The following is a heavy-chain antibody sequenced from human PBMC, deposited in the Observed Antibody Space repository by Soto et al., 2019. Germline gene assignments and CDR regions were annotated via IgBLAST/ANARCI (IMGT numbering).Heavy chain of an antibody. D-gene: IGHD2-2*01. CDR1: GGTFSSYA. CDR3: ARSQGSSTSLEIYYYYYYGMDV. V-gene: IGHV1-69*01. CDR2: IIPIPGTA. J-gene: IGHJ6*02. Sequence: QVQLVQSGAEVKKPGSSVKVSCKASGGTFSSYAISWLRQAPGQGLEWMGGIIPIPGTANYAQKFQGRVTITADESTSTGYMELSSLRSEDTAVYYCARSQGSSTSLEIYYYYYYGMDVWGQGTTVTVSS.